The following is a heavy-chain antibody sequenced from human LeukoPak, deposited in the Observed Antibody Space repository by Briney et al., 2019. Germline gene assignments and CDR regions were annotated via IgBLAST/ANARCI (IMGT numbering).Heavy chain of an antibody. Sequence: SETLSLTCTVSGGSISSSSYYWGWIRQPPGKGLEWIGSIYYSGSTYYNPSLKSRVTISVDTSKNQFSLKLSSVTAADTAVYYCARDSSRLWFGEAYYMDVWGKGTTVTVSS. CDR2: IYYSGST. D-gene: IGHD3-10*01. J-gene: IGHJ6*03. V-gene: IGHV4-39*07. CDR1: GGSISSSSYY. CDR3: ARDSSRLWFGEAYYMDV.